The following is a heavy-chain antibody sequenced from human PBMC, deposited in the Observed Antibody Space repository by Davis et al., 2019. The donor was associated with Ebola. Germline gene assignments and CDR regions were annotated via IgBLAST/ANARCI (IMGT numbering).Heavy chain of an antibody. CDR3: ARVGWLRLYHYGMDV. Sequence: SETLSLTCAVYGGSFSGYYWSWIRQPPGKGLEWIGEINHSGSTNYNPSLKSRVTISVDTSKNQFSLKLSSVTAADTAVYYRARVGWLRLYHYGMDVWGQGTTVTVSS. CDR2: INHSGST. D-gene: IGHD5-12*01. V-gene: IGHV4-34*01. CDR1: GGSFSGYY. J-gene: IGHJ6*02.